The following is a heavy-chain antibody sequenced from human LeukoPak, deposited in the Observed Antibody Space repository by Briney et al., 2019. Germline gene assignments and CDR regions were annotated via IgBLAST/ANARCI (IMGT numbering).Heavy chain of an antibody. CDR3: AKDDDWGRYKH. V-gene: IGHV3-23*01. J-gene: IGHJ1*01. D-gene: IGHD3-16*01. CDR2: ISGSGDT. CDR1: GFTFRSHG. Sequence: GGSLRLSCAASGFTFRSHGMSWVRQAPGKGLEWVSAISGSGDTYYADSVEGRFTISRDNSKNTQSLQMNSLRAEDTAVYYCAKDDDWGRYKHWGQGTLVTVSS.